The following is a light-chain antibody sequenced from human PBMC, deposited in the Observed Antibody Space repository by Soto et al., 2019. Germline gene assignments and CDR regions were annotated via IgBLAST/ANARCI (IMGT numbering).Light chain of an antibody. CDR2: EVN. CDR3: SSSTDTSIL. Sequence: QSALTQAASVSGSPGQSITISCTGASSDFGDHKSVSWYQHHPGKAPKLIIYEVNYRPSGVSSRFSGSRSGNTASLTISGLQPEDEAHYYCSSSTDTSILFGGGTQLTVL. J-gene: IGLJ2*01. CDR1: SSDFGDHKS. V-gene: IGLV2-14*01.